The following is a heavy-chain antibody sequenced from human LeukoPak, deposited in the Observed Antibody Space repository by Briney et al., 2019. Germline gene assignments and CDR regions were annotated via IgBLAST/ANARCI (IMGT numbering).Heavy chain of an antibody. V-gene: IGHV1-18*01. CDR1: GYTFTSYG. CDR2: ISAYNGNT. CDR3: ARGPSITMIVVVTSYGMDV. D-gene: IGHD3-22*01. J-gene: IGHJ6*02. Sequence: ASVKVSCKASGYTFTSYGISWVRQAPGQGLEWMGWISAYNGNTNYAQKLQGRVTMTTDTSTSTAYMELRSLRSDDTAVYYCARGPSITMIVVVTSYGMDVWGQGTTVTVSS.